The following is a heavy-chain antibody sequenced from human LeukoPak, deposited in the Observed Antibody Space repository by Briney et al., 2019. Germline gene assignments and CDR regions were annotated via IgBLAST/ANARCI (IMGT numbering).Heavy chain of an antibody. CDR1: GYTFTSYC. CDR3: ARSARPGSSSLEYFQH. V-gene: IGHV1-46*01. J-gene: IGHJ1*01. Sequence: ASVKVSCKASGYTFTSYCMHWVRQAPGQGLEWMGIINPSGGSTSYAQKFQGRVTMTRDTSTGTVYMELSSLRSEDTAVYYCARSARPGSSSLEYFQHWGQGTLVTVSS. CDR2: INPSGGST. D-gene: IGHD6-13*01.